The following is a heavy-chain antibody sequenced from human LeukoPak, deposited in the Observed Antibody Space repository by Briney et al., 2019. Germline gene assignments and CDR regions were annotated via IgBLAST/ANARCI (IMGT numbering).Heavy chain of an antibody. J-gene: IGHJ3*02. Sequence: GGSLRLSCAASGFTFSSYWMHWVRQAPGKGLVWVSRINSDGSSTSYADSVKGRFTISRDNAKNTLYLQMNSLRAEDTAVYYCARDFYSSVWNDALDIWGQGTMVTVSS. V-gene: IGHV3-74*01. D-gene: IGHD6-19*01. CDR2: INSDGSST. CDR3: ARDFYSSVWNDALDI. CDR1: GFTFSSYW.